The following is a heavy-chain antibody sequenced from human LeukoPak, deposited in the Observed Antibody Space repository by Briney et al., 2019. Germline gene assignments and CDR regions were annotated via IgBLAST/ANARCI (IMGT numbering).Heavy chain of an antibody. CDR1: GYTFTSYY. CDR3: ARDSGLRFLEWLFDP. Sequence: ASVKVSCKASGYTFTSYYMHWVRQAPGQGLEWMGIINPSGGSTSYAQKFQGRVNMTRDTSTSTVYMELSSLRSEDTAVYYCARDSGLRFLEWLFDPWGQGTLVTVSS. V-gene: IGHV1-46*03. D-gene: IGHD3-3*01. J-gene: IGHJ5*02. CDR2: INPSGGST.